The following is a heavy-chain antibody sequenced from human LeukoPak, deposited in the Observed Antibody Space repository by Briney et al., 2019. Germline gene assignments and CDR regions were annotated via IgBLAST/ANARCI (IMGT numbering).Heavy chain of an antibody. CDR2: IYPGDSDT. CDR3: ARYIVATTFFDY. D-gene: IGHD5-12*01. CDR1: GYRFTSYW. J-gene: IGHJ4*02. V-gene: IGHV5-51*01. Sequence: GASLKISCKGSGYRFTSYWIGWVRPMPGKGLEWMGIIYPGDSDTRYSPSFQGQVTISADKSISTAYLQWSSLKASDTAMYYCARYIVATTFFDYWGQGTLVTVSS.